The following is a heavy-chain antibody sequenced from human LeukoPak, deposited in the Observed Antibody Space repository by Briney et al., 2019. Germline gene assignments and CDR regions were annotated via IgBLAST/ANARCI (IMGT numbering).Heavy chain of an antibody. CDR2: ISHSGST. CDR3: ARDPLADY. Sequence: SGTLSLTCAVSGFSIRSDYYWGWIRQPPGGGLEWIGSISHSGSTYYTPSLKSRVTISVDTSKNQFSLNLRSVTAADTAVYYCARDPLADYWGQGTLVTVSS. CDR1: GFSIRSDYY. J-gene: IGHJ4*02. V-gene: IGHV4-38-2*02.